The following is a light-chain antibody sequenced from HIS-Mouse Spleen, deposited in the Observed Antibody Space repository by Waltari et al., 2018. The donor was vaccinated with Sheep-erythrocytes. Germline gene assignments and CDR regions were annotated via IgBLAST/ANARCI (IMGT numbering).Light chain of an antibody. CDR3: CSYAGSYNHV. J-gene: IGLJ1*01. CDR2: DVS. CDR1: SSDGGGYNY. Sequence: QSALTQPRSVSGSPGQSVTIPCTGTSSDGGGYNYFSWYQQHPGKAPKLMIYDVSKRPSGVPDRFSGSKSGNTASLTISGLQAEDEADYYCCSYAGSYNHVFATGTKVTVL. V-gene: IGLV2-11*01.